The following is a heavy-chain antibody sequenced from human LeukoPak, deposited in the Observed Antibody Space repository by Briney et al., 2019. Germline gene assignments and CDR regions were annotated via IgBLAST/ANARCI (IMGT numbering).Heavy chain of an antibody. D-gene: IGHD3-10*01. V-gene: IGHV4-59*08. Sequence: SETLSLTCTVSGSSISRYYWSWIRQPPGNGLEWFRYIYYSGSTNYNPSRKSRVTISVYTSKKQFYLKLSSVTAADKAVYYCARRTVNMVRDGGYFDYWGQGTLVTVSS. CDR1: GSSISRYY. CDR2: IYYSGST. J-gene: IGHJ4*02. CDR3: ARRTVNMVRDGGYFDY.